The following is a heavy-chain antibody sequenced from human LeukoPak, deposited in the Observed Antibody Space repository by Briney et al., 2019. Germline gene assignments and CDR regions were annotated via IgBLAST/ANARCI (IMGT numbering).Heavy chain of an antibody. V-gene: IGHV3-23*01. CDR1: GFTFSNYA. J-gene: IGHJ4*02. CDR2: ISGTGSRT. D-gene: IGHD3-22*01. CDR3: AKELDGSGYYGPDY. Sequence: GGSLRLSCAASGFTFSNYAMIWVRQAPGKGLEWIATISGTGSRTYYANSVRGRFSISRDNSRNTLYLQGSSLRVEDTAVYYCAKELDGSGYYGPDYWGRGTLVTVSS.